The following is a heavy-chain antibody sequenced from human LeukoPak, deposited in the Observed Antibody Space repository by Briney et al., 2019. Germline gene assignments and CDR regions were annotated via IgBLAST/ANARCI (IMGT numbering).Heavy chain of an antibody. D-gene: IGHD2-2*01. CDR2: ISAYNGNT. CDR1: GYTFTSYG. V-gene: IGHV1-18*01. J-gene: IGHJ6*02. CDR3: ARCGAAMDYYYYGMDV. Sequence: GASVKVSCKASGYTFTSYGISWVRQAPGRGLEWMGWISAYNGNTNYAQKLQGRLTMTTDTSTSTGYLEVRSLRSDDTAVYYCARCGAAMDYYYYGMDVWGQGTTVTVSS.